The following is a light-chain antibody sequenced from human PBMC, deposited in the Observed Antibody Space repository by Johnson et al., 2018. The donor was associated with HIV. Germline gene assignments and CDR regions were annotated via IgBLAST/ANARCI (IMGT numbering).Light chain of an antibody. V-gene: IGLV1-51*01. CDR3: GTWDNSLSAGV. Sequence: QSVLTQPPSVSAAPGQKVTISCSGSYSNIGNNYVSWYQQVPGTAPKLLIYDNNKRPSGIPDRFSGSKSGTSATLGITGLQTGDEADYYCGTWDNSLSAGVFGTGTKVTVL. CDR2: DNN. CDR1: YSNIGNNY. J-gene: IGLJ1*01.